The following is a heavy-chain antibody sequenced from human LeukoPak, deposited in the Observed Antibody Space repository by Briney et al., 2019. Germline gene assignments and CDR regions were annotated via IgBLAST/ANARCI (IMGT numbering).Heavy chain of an antibody. CDR3: ATYYDFWSGHPRRSDY. J-gene: IGHJ4*02. CDR1: GFTFSSYA. D-gene: IGHD3-3*01. CDR2: ISGSGGST. V-gene: IGHV3-23*01. Sequence: GGSLRLSCAASGFTFSSYAMSWVRQAPGKGLEWVSAISGSGGSTYYADSVKGRFTISRDNSKNTLYLQMNSPRAEDTAVYYCATYYDFWSGHPRRSDYWGQGTLVTVSS.